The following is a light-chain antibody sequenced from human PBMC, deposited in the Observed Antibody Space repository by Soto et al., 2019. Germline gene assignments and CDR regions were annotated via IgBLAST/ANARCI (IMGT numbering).Light chain of an antibody. CDR2: YDN. J-gene: IGLJ1*01. CDR1: NSNIGSNT. Sequence: VLTQPPSASGTPGQRVTISCSGSNSNIGSNTVNWYQQLPGTAPKLLIYYDNLRPSGVPDRIPGSKSGTSASLAISGLQSDDEADYYCAAWDDSLSGYVFGTGTKVTVL. CDR3: AAWDDSLSGYV. V-gene: IGLV1-44*01.